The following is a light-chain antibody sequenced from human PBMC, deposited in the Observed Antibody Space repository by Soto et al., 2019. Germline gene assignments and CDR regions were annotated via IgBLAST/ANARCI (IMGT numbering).Light chain of an antibody. CDR1: QSISSW. CDR2: DAS. CDR3: QQYNSYSWT. Sequence: DIQMTQSPSTLSASVGDRVTITCRASQSISSWLAWYQQKPGKAPKLLIYDASILESGVTSRFSVSGSGTEFTLTISSLQPDDFATYYCQQYNSYSWTFGQGTKVEIK. J-gene: IGKJ1*01. V-gene: IGKV1-5*01.